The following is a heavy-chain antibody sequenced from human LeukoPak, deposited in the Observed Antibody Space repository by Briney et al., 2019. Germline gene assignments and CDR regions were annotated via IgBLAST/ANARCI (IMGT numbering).Heavy chain of an antibody. Sequence: SETLSLTWIVSGRSISSSSDECGWLRQPPGTGLEWIGNIYYSGNTYYNPSLKSRVTISVDTSKKQVSLRLTSVTAADTAVYYCARGGYHYDTSGYLLDSWGQGTLVTISS. CDR1: GRSISSSSDE. D-gene: IGHD3-22*01. CDR3: ARGGYHYDTSGYLLDS. CDR2: IYYSGNT. J-gene: IGHJ4*02. V-gene: IGHV4-39*01.